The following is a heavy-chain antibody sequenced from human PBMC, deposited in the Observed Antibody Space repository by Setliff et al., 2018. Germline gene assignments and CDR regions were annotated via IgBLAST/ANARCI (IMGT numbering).Heavy chain of an antibody. CDR2: IYTDNGNT. V-gene: IGHV1-3*04. Sequence: ASVKVSCKASGYTFSANAIHWVRLAPGQRLEWMGFIYTDNGNTKYSKNFQDRVAITRDTSASTAYMELSSLTSEDTAVYFCARGSRGFDYWGQGALVTVSS. CDR1: GYTFSANA. CDR3: ARGSRGFDY. J-gene: IGHJ4*02.